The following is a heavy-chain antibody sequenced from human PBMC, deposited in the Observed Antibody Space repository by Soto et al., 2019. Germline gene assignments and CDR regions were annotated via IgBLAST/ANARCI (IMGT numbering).Heavy chain of an antibody. CDR2: IKGKSDGGTT. CDR3: TTDLWRKAVVVGSTGYFNP. J-gene: IGHJ5*02. Sequence: GGSLSLSCAASGFTLGAAWMSWVRQAPGKGLYCVGRIKGKSDGGTTEYAATVRGRFTISRDDSKNTLYLQMNSLKTEDTAVYYCTTDLWRKAVVVGSTGYFNPWGQGTPVTVYS. CDR1: GFTLGAAW. D-gene: IGHD2-15*01. V-gene: IGHV3-15*01.